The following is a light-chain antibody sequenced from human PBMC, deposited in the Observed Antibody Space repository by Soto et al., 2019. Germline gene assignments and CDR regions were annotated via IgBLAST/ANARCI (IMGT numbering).Light chain of an antibody. Sequence: DIQMTQSPSTLSASVGDRVTITCRASQNVNNYLAWFQQKPRKAPKLLIYKAATLESGVPSRFSGSGSGTDFPLTSSSLQPDDFATYYCQQYNSVYTFGQGTNLEIK. CDR2: KAA. V-gene: IGKV1-5*03. J-gene: IGKJ2*01. CDR1: QNVNNY. CDR3: QQYNSVYT.